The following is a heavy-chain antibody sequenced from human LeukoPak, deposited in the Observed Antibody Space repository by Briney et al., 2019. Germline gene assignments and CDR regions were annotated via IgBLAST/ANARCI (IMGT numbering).Heavy chain of an antibody. J-gene: IGHJ4*02. CDR1: GGSISSYY. CDR2: IYYSGST. D-gene: IGHD1-26*01. Sequence: SSETLSLTCTVSGGSISSYYWSWIRQPPGKGLEWIGYIYYSGSTNYNPSLKSRVTISVDTSKNQFSLKLSSVTAADTAVYYCARGIVGATVDYWGQGTLVTVSS. V-gene: IGHV4-59*01. CDR3: ARGIVGATVDY.